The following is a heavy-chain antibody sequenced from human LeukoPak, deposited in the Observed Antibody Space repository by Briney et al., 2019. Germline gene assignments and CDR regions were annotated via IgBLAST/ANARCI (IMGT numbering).Heavy chain of an antibody. D-gene: IGHD3-10*01. Sequence: GGSLRLSCAASGFTVSSNYMSWVRQAPGKGLEWVSVFYRDGGIYYADSVKGRFTISRDNSMNTVYLQMNSLRVEDTAVYYCARGSFGRPLDDWGQGTLVTVPS. CDR2: FYRDGGI. V-gene: IGHV3-53*01. CDR3: ARGSFGRPLDD. CDR1: GFTVSSNY. J-gene: IGHJ4*02.